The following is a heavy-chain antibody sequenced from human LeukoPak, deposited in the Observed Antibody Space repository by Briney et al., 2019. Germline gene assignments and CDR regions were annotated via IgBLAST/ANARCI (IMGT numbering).Heavy chain of an antibody. Sequence: ASVKVSCKASGYTFTSYGISWVRQAPGQGLEWMGWISTYNDKTNYAQKFQGRVTMTRDTSISTTYMELSRLKSDDTAVYYCARVHGYCSSTSCYRDFDYWGQGTLVTVSS. CDR3: ARVHGYCSSTSCYRDFDY. V-gene: IGHV1-18*01. CDR2: ISTYNDKT. J-gene: IGHJ4*02. CDR1: GYTFTSYG. D-gene: IGHD2-2*01.